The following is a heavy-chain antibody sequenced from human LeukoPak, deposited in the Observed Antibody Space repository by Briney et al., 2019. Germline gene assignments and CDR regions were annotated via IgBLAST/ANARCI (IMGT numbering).Heavy chain of an antibody. D-gene: IGHD6-13*01. CDR2: INPNSGGT. CDR1: GGTFSSYA. CDR3: AREIAAAGRGFDY. J-gene: IGHJ4*02. V-gene: IGHV1-2*06. Sequence: SVKVSCKASGGTFSSYAISWVRQAPGQGLEWMGRINPNSGGTNYAQKFQGRVTMTRDTSISTAYMELSRLRSDDTAVYYCAREIAAAGRGFDYWGQGTLVTVSS.